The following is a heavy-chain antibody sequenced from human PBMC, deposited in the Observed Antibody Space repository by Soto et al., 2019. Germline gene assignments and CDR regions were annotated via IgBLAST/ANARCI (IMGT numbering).Heavy chain of an antibody. D-gene: IGHD3-22*01. CDR3: AHPYDSSAYIGPGAFDI. CDR2: ISDSGGST. J-gene: IGHJ3*02. CDR1: GFTFSNYA. V-gene: IGHV3-23*01. Sequence: GGSLRLSCAASGFTFSNYAMSWVRQAPGKGLEWVSGISDSGGSTYYADSVKGRFTISRDNSKNTLYLQMKSLRAEDTAVYYCAHPYDSSAYIGPGAFDIWGQGTMVTVSS.